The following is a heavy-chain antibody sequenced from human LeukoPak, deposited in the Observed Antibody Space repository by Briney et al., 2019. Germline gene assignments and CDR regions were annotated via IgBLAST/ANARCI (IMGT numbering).Heavy chain of an antibody. Sequence: ASVKVSCKASGYTFTVYYIHWVRQAPGQGREWMGWINPNSGGTNYAEKFQGRVTMTRDTSISTAYMELSRLRSDDTAVYHCARVMAAQESYVDYWGQGTLVTVSS. CDR3: ARVMAAQESYVDY. D-gene: IGHD5-24*01. CDR1: GYTFTVYY. V-gene: IGHV1-2*02. CDR2: INPNSGGT. J-gene: IGHJ4*02.